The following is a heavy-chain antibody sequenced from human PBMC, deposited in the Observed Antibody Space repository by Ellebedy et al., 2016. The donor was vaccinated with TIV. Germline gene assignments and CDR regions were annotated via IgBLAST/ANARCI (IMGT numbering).Heavy chain of an antibody. CDR1: GYTFTSYD. J-gene: IGHJ6*02. CDR3: ARDGGYCSGGSCRRYYYYGMDV. Sequence: ASVKVSCXASGYTFTSYDINWVRQATGQGLEWMGWMNPNSGNTGYAQKFQGRVTITADESTSTAYMELSSLRSEDTAVYYCARDGGYCSGGSCRRYYYYGMDVWGQGTTVTVSS. D-gene: IGHD2-15*01. V-gene: IGHV1-8*01. CDR2: MNPNSGNT.